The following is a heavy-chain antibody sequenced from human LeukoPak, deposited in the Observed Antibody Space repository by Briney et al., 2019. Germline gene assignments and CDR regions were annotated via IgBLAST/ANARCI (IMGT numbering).Heavy chain of an antibody. J-gene: IGHJ4*02. D-gene: IGHD3-10*01. CDR2: ISSGSSYI. Sequence: GGSLRLSCAASGFTFSSYSMNWVRQAPGKGLEWVSSISSGSSYIYYADSVKGRFTISRDNSKNTLYLEVISLTAEDTAVYYCAKDDAWLRFGEWSQGTLVTVSS. CDR1: GFTFSSYS. CDR3: AKDDAWLRFGE. V-gene: IGHV3-21*04.